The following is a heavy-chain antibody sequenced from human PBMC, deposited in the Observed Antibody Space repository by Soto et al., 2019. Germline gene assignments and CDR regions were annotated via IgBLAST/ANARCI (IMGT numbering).Heavy chain of an antibody. CDR1: GFTFSNND. V-gene: IGHV3-23*05. CDR3: EKNSGWFTA. J-gene: IGHJ5*02. D-gene: IGHD6-19*01. CDR2: IDGTSTFS. Sequence: GSLRLSCVASGFTFSNNDMTWVRQAPGKGLEWVSTIDGTSTFSNYADSVEGRFTISRDNSRNTVYLQMNSLRADDTAVYYCEKNSGWFTAWGQGTLVTVSS.